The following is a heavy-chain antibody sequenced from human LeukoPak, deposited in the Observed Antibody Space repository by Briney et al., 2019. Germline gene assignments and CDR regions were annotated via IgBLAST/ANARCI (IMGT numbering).Heavy chain of an antibody. CDR1: GYSFTNYW. D-gene: IGHD6-13*01. CDR2: IFPGDSDT. CDR3: ARTFSSSWLHFFDY. Sequence: GESLKISCKGSGYSFTNYWIGWVRQKPGKGLEWMGIIFPGDSDTRYSPSFRGQVTISADKSINTAYLQWSSLKASDTAIYYCARTFSSSWLHFFDYGGKGTRVPVP. J-gene: IGHJ4*02. V-gene: IGHV5-51*01.